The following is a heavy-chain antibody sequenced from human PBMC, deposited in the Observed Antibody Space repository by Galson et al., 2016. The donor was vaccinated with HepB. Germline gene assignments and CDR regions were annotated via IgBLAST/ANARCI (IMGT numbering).Heavy chain of an antibody. CDR1: GFTFSSYA. Sequence: SLRLSCAASGFTFSSYAMSWVRQAPGKGLEWVSGISDSGGRTHYADSVKGRFTISRDNSKSTLYLQINGLRVADTAVYYCAKRGGAAMIAAKVGEDFWGQGTLVIVSS. D-gene: IGHD1-26*01. J-gene: IGHJ4*02. CDR2: ISDSGGRT. CDR3: AKRGGAAMIAAKVGEDF. V-gene: IGHV3-23*01.